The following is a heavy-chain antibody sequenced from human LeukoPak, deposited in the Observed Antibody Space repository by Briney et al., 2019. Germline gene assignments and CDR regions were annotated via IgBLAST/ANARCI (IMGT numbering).Heavy chain of an antibody. V-gene: IGHV3-30*02. D-gene: IGHD3-10*01. CDR3: AKDPAWDYYGSGSYLDY. CDR1: GFTFSSYG. CDR2: IRYDGSNK. J-gene: IGHJ4*02. Sequence: GGSLRLSCVASGFTFSSYGMHWVRQAPGKGLEWVAFIRYDGSNKYYADSVKGRFTISRDSSKNTLYLQMNSLRAEDTAVYYCAKDPAWDYYGSGSYLDYWGQGTLVTVSS.